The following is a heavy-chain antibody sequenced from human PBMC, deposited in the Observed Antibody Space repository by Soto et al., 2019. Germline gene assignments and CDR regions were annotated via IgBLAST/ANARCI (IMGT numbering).Heavy chain of an antibody. CDR2: ISGSGGST. CDR1: GFTFSSYA. Sequence: GGSLRLSCAASGFTFSSYAMSWVRQAPGKGLEWVSAISGSGGSTYYADSVKGRFTISRDNSKNTLYLQMNSLRAEDTAVYYCAKDVLLWFGELSEESDPRFDPWGQGTLVTVSS. J-gene: IGHJ5*02. V-gene: IGHV3-23*01. D-gene: IGHD3-10*01. CDR3: AKDVLLWFGELSEESDPRFDP.